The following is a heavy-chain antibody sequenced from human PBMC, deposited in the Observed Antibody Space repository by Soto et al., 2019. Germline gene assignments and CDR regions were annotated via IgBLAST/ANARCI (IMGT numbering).Heavy chain of an antibody. Sequence: SETLSLTCTVSGGSISSGGYYWSWIRQHPGKGLEWIGYIYYSGSTYYNPSLKSRVTISVDTSKNQFSLKLSSVTAADTAVYYCARAPLREKRFDYWGQGTLVTVSS. CDR2: IYYSGST. CDR3: ARAPLREKRFDY. J-gene: IGHJ4*02. D-gene: IGHD5-12*01. V-gene: IGHV4-31*03. CDR1: GGSISSGGYY.